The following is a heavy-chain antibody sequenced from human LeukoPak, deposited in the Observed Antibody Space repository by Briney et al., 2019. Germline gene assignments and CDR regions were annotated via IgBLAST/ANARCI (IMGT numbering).Heavy chain of an antibody. CDR2: IYTSGST. Sequence: PSETLSLTCTVSWVSIRIYYWSWTRQPAGKGLEWIGRIYTSGSTNYNPSLKSRVTISVDKSKNQFSLKLSSVTAADTAVYYCVRDFGSGSYYDPLYIDYWGQGTLVTVSS. V-gene: IGHV4-4*07. D-gene: IGHD3-10*01. CDR3: VRDFGSGSYYDPLYIDY. J-gene: IGHJ4*02. CDR1: WVSIRIYY.